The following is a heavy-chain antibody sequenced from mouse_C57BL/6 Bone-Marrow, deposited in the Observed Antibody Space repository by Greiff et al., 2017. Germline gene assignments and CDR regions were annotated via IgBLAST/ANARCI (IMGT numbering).Heavy chain of an antibody. CDR2: ISSGGSYT. Sequence: EVHLVESGGDLVKPGGSLKLSCAASGFTFSSYGMSWVRQTPDKRLEWVATISSGGSYTYYPDSVKGRFTISRDNAKNTLYLQMSSLKSEDTAMYYCARPLYYGSSYWYFDVWGTGTTVTVSS. CDR1: GFTFSSYG. J-gene: IGHJ1*03. CDR3: ARPLYYGSSYWYFDV. V-gene: IGHV5-6*01. D-gene: IGHD1-1*01.